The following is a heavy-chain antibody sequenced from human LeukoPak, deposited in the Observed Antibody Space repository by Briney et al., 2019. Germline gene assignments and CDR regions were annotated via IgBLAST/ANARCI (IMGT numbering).Heavy chain of an antibody. CDR3: ARVDTNDYGDYDFDY. D-gene: IGHD4-17*01. Sequence: ASVKVSCKASGYTFTSYDINWVRQATGQGLEWMGWRNPNSGNTGYAQKFQGRVTMTRNTSIRTAYMELSSLRSEDTAVYYCARVDTNDYGDYDFDYWGQGTLVTVSS. CDR2: RNPNSGNT. V-gene: IGHV1-8*01. CDR1: GYTFTSYD. J-gene: IGHJ4*02.